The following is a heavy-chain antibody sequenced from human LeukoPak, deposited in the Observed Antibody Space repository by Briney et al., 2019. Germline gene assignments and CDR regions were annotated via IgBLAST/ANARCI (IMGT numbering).Heavy chain of an antibody. J-gene: IGHJ4*02. Sequence: PGGSLRLSCAASGFTFTNYWMSWVRQAPGKGLEWVANIKEDGSQKYYVDSVKGRFTISRDNSKNTLYLQMNSLRAEDTAVYYCVLGLFDYWGQGTLVTVSS. D-gene: IGHD2-15*01. V-gene: IGHV3-7*01. CDR1: GFTFTNYW. CDR3: VLGLFDY. CDR2: IKEDGSQK.